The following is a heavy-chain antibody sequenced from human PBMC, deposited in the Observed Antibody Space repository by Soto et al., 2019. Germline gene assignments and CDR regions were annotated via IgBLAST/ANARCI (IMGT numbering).Heavy chain of an antibody. Sequence: VQLLESGGGLVQPGGSLRLACTASGFTFNHYAMSWVRQAPGKGLEWVSAVSGRGGSTKYADSVKGRIIISRDNSNSTLYLQMDSLRGEDTAVYYCAKDSTVTTSLYFYYYGFDVWGQGTTVTVSS. CDR3: AKDSTVTTSLYFYYYGFDV. D-gene: IGHD4-17*01. CDR2: VSGRGGST. V-gene: IGHV3-23*01. J-gene: IGHJ6*01. CDR1: GFTFNHYA.